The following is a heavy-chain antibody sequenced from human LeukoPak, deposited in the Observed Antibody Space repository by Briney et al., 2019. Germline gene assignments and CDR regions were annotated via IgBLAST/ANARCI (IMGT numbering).Heavy chain of an antibody. V-gene: IGHV1-2*02. D-gene: IGHD4-17*01. CDR1: GYTFTGYY. Sequence: ASVKVSCKTSGYTFTGYYMHWVRQPPGQGLEWMGWINPNSGGTNYAQKFQGRITMTRDTSISTAYMELSRLRSDDTAVYYCARGIDYGDYGWYFDLWGRGTLVTVSS. CDR3: ARGIDYGDYGWYFDL. CDR2: INPNSGGT. J-gene: IGHJ2*01.